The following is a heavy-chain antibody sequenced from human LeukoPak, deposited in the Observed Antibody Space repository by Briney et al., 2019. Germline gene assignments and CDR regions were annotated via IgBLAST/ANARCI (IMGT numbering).Heavy chain of an antibody. CDR2: ISSSSSYI. V-gene: IGHV3-21*01. Sequence: PGGSLRLSCAASGFTFSSYSMNWVRQAPGKGLEWVSSISSSSSYIYYADSVKGRFTISRDNSKNTLYLQMNSLRAEDTAVYYCARSGNYYDSSGYCDYWGQGTLVTVSS. CDR1: GFTFSSYS. CDR3: ARSGNYYDSSGYCDY. J-gene: IGHJ4*02. D-gene: IGHD3-22*01.